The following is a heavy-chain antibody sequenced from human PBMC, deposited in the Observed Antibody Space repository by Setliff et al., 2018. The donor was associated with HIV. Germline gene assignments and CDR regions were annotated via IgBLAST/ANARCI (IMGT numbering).Heavy chain of an antibody. CDR1: GFTFSSYA. D-gene: IGHD4-17*01. V-gene: IGHV3-64D*09. CDR3: VKARVDGDYYYYYYMDV. J-gene: IGHJ6*03. Sequence: PGGSLRLSCSAPGFTFSSYAMHWVRQAPGKGLEYVSAISSNGGSTYYADSVKGRFTISRDNSKNTLYLQMSSLRAEDTAVYYCVKARVDGDYYYYYYMDVWGKGTTVTVSS. CDR2: ISSNGGST.